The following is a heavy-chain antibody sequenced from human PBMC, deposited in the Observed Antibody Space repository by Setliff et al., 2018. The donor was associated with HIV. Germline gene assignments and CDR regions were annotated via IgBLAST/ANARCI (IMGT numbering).Heavy chain of an antibody. J-gene: IGHJ6*02. D-gene: IGHD3-10*01. CDR3: ARKLRPGHGVDV. V-gene: IGHV3-74*01. CDR1: GFTFSDYW. CDR2: IERDGTVA. Sequence: GGSLRLSCTASGFTFSDYWMHWVRRGPGRGLEWVSRIERDGTVANYVDSVKGRFTISRDNAKNSMDLQMNSLRAEDTAIYYCARKLRPGHGVDVWGQGTTVTVSS.